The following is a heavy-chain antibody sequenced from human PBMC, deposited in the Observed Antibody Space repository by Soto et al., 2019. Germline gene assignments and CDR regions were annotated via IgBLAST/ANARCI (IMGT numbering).Heavy chain of an antibody. CDR1: GDSVNSGNCY. Sequence: SETLSLTCSVSGDSVNSGNCYWSWIRLPPGKGLEWIGYLYYSGIVNYNPSLKSRVTISADTSKNQFSLKLNSVTAADTAVYFRARLDLTYYLDYWGQGALVT. J-gene: IGHJ4*02. D-gene: IGHD3-3*01. V-gene: IGHV4-61*01. CDR2: LYYSGIV. CDR3: ARLDLTYYLDY.